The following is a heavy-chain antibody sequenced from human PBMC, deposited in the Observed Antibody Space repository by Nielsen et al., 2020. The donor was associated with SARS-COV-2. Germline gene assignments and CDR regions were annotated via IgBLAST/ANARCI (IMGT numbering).Heavy chain of an antibody. Sequence: ESLKISCAASGFTFSSYWMSWVRQAPGKGLEWVANIKQDGSEKYYVDSVKGRFTISRDNAKNSLYLQMNSLRAEDTAVYYCTRVLLWFGELSGDYWGQGTLVTVSS. CDR2: IKQDGSEK. CDR1: GFTFSSYW. D-gene: IGHD3-10*01. J-gene: IGHJ4*02. CDR3: TRVLLWFGELSGDY. V-gene: IGHV3-7*01.